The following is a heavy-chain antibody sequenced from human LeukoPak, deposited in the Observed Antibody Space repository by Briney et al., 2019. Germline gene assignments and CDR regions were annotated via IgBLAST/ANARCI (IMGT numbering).Heavy chain of an antibody. CDR3: ALSPNYYDSGHPDNGMDV. CDR2: ISAYNGNT. D-gene: IGHD3-22*01. J-gene: IGHJ6*02. V-gene: IGHV1-18*01. Sequence: EASVKVSCKASGYTFTSYGISWVRQAPGQGLEWMGWISAYNGNTNYAQKLQGRVTMTTDTSTSTAYMELRSLRSDDTAVYYCALSPNYYDSGHPDNGMDVWGQGTTVTVSS. CDR1: GYTFTSYG.